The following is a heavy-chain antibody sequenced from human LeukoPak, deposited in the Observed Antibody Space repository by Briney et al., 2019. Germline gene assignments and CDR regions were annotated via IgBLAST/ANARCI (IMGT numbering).Heavy chain of an antibody. J-gene: IGHJ5*02. CDR2: INHSGST. Sequence: SETLSLTCAVYGGSFSGYYWSWIRQPPGKGLEWIGEINHSGSTNYNPSRKSRVTISVDTSKNQFSLKLGSVTAADTAVYYCARGTVVPAATALCEENNWFDPWGQGTLVTVSS. V-gene: IGHV4-34*01. D-gene: IGHD2-2*01. CDR3: ARGTVVPAATALCEENNWFDP. CDR1: GGSFSGYY.